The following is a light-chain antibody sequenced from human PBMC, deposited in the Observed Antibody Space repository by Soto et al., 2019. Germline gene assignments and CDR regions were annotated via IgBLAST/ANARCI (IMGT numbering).Light chain of an antibody. CDR3: MQALQTPRLT. CDR1: QSLLHSNGYNY. V-gene: IGKV2-28*01. CDR2: LGS. J-gene: IGKJ4*01. Sequence: DSVMTQSPLSLPVTPGEPASISCRSSQSLLHSNGYNYLGWYLQKPGQSPQLLIYLGSNRASGVPDRFSGSGSGTDFTLKISRVEAEDVGIYYCMQALQTPRLTFGGGTKVDIK.